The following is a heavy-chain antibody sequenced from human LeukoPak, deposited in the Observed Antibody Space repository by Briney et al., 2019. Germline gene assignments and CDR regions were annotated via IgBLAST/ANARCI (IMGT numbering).Heavy chain of an antibody. CDR1: GGSISSGGYY. CDR2: IYYSGST. J-gene: IGHJ3*02. Sequence: PSETLSLTCTVSGGSISSGGYYWGWIRQPPGKGLEWIGSIYYSGSTYYNPSLKSRVTISVDTSKNQFSLKLSSVTAADTAVYYCARIRQYSGNLPNDAFDIWGQGTMVTVSS. D-gene: IGHD1-26*01. V-gene: IGHV4-39*01. CDR3: ARIRQYSGNLPNDAFDI.